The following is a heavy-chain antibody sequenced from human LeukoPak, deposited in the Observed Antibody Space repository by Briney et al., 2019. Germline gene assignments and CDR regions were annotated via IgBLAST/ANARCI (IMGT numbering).Heavy chain of an antibody. Sequence: GGSLRLSGAASGFTFSSYGMHWVRQAPGKGLEWVAFIRYDGSNKYYADSVKGRFTISRDNSKNTLYLQMNSLRAEDTAVYYCAKDALGSYSSCDYWGQGTLVTVSS. J-gene: IGHJ4*02. D-gene: IGHD1-26*01. V-gene: IGHV3-30*02. CDR2: IRYDGSNK. CDR3: AKDALGSYSSCDY. CDR1: GFTFSSYG.